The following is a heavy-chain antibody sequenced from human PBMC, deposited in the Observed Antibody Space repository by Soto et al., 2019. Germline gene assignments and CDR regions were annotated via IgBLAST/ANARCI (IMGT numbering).Heavy chain of an antibody. D-gene: IGHD2-8*02. Sequence: SVKVSCETSVYTFTSYDMNWVRQATCQGPEWIGGIIPILTTPNYAQKFHRRVTIVADESTTTVYMELSSLKSEDKAVYYCATSVGIAPTGEDGMDVWGQGTSVTVSS. CDR1: VYTFTSYD. CDR2: IIPILTTP. V-gene: IGHV1-69*13. J-gene: IGHJ6*02. CDR3: ATSVGIAPTGEDGMDV.